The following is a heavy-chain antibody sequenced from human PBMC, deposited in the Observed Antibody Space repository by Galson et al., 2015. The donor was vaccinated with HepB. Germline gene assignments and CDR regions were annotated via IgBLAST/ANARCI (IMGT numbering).Heavy chain of an antibody. Sequence: SLRLSCAASGFTFSSYAMHWVRQAPGKGLEWVAVISYDGSNKYYADSVKGRFTISRDNSKNTLYLQMNSLRAEDTAVYYCARESYPGGSYAFDIWGQGTMVTVSS. J-gene: IGHJ3*02. CDR3: ARESYPGGSYAFDI. CDR1: GFTFSSYA. D-gene: IGHD3-10*01. V-gene: IGHV3-30*04. CDR2: ISYDGSNK.